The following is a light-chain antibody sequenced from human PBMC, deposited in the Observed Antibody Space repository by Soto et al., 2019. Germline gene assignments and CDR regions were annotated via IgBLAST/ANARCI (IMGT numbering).Light chain of an antibody. V-gene: IGKV1-5*01. CDR1: QSISNW. J-gene: IGKJ2*01. CDR3: QQYDSYSYT. Sequence: DIQMTQSPSTLSASVGDRVTITCRASQSISNWVAWYQQKPGRAPKLLIYDVSSLESGVSSRFSGSGSGTEFTLTISSLQPDDFATYYCQQYDSYSYTLGQGTKLEIK. CDR2: DVS.